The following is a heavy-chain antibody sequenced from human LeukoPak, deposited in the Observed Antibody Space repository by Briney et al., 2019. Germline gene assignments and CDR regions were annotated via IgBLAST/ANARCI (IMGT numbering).Heavy chain of an antibody. V-gene: IGHV4-59*01. Sequence: PSETLSLTCTVSGGSISSYYWSWIRQPPGKGLEWIGYIYYSGSTNYNPSLKSRVTISVDTSKNQFSLKLSSVTAADTAVYYCASKACSGGSCYSGWNYYYYMDVWGKGTTVTVSS. CDR1: GGSISSYY. J-gene: IGHJ6*03. D-gene: IGHD2-15*01. CDR2: IYYSGST. CDR3: ASKACSGGSCYSGWNYYYYMDV.